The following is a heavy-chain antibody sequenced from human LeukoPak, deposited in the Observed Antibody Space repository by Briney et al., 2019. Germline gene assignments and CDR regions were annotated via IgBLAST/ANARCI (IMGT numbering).Heavy chain of an antibody. V-gene: IGHV3-11*04. J-gene: IGHJ4*02. Sequence: GGSPRLSCAASGFTFSDYYMSWIRQAPGKGLEWVSYISSSSSTIYYADSVKGRFTISRDNAKNSLYLQMNSLRAEDTAVYYCARLKGRDSSGPEVYWGQGTLVTVSS. CDR2: ISSSSSTI. CDR3: ARLKGRDSSGPEVY. CDR1: GFTFSDYY. D-gene: IGHD3-22*01.